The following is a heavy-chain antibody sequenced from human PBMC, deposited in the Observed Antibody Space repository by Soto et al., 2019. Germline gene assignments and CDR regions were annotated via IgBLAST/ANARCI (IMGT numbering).Heavy chain of an antibody. CDR2: IFSSGST. D-gene: IGHD3-3*01. V-gene: IGHV4-59*01. CDR3: AREYYDFWSVTYSYYGLDV. Sequence: SATLSLTCTVSGASITGYYWRWIRHAPGRGLEWIGNIFSSGSTNYNPSLKSRVAISVDTAKNQVSLKLNAVTTADTAVDYGAREYYDFWSVTYSYYGLDVWGQGTTVT. CDR1: GASITGYY. J-gene: IGHJ6*02.